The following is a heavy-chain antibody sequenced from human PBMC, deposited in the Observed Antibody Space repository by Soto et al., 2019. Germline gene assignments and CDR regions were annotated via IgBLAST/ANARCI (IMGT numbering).Heavy chain of an antibody. Sequence: SETLSLTCAVYGGSFSGYYWSWIRQPPGKGLEWIGEINHSGSTNYNPSLKSQVTISVDTSKNQFSLKLSSVTAADTAVYYCARGVGPPTVTRYYYYYYGMDVWGQGTTVTVSS. CDR2: INHSGST. CDR3: ARGVGPPTVTRYYYYYYGMDV. J-gene: IGHJ6*02. V-gene: IGHV4-34*01. D-gene: IGHD4-4*01. CDR1: GGSFSGYY.